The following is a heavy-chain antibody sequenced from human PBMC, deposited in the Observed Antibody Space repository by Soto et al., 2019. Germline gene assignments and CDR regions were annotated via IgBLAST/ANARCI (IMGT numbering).Heavy chain of an antibody. CDR3: ARGYGCIDI. D-gene: IGHD1-1*01. CDR2: IYYSGST. V-gene: IGHV4-59*01. Sequence: QVQLQESGPGLVKPSETLSLTCTVSVGSISSYYWSWIRQPPGKGLEWIGYIYYSGSTNYNPSLKSRVTISVDTSKNQFSLKLSSVTAADTAVYYCARGYGCIDIWGQGTMVTVSS. CDR1: VGSISSYY. J-gene: IGHJ3*02.